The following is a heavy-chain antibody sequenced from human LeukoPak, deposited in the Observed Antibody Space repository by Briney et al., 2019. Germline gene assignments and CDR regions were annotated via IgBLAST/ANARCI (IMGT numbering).Heavy chain of an antibody. D-gene: IGHD3-22*01. J-gene: IGHJ4*02. Sequence: GGSLKISCKGSGYSFTSYWIGWVRQMPGKGLEWMGIIYPGDSDTRYSPSFQGQVTISADKSISTAYLQWSSLKASDTAMYYCARSPGDLYDSSGYYVDYWGQGTLVTVSS. CDR2: IYPGDSDT. V-gene: IGHV5-51*01. CDR3: ARSPGDLYDSSGYYVDY. CDR1: GYSFTSYW.